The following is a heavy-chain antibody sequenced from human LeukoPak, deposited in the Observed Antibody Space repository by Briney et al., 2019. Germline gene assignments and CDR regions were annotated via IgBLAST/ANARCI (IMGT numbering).Heavy chain of an antibody. D-gene: IGHD7-27*01. CDR3: ARPLGYYFDY. J-gene: IGHJ4*02. Sequence: SETLSLTCAVYGVSFSGYYWSWIRQPPGKGLEWIGEINHSGSTNYNPSLKSRVTISVDTSKNQFSLKLSSVTAADTAVYYCARPLGYYFDYWGQGTLVTVSS. V-gene: IGHV4-34*01. CDR2: INHSGST. CDR1: GVSFSGYY.